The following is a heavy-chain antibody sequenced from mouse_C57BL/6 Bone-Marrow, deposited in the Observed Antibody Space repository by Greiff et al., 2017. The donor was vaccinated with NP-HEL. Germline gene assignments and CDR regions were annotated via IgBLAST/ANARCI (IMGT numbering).Heavy chain of an antibody. CDR3: ARRRGFTTVVATDYFDY. V-gene: IGHV1-55*01. Sequence: VQLQQSGAELVKPGASVKMSCKASGYTFTSYWITWVKQRPGQGLEWIGDIYPGSGSTNYNEKFKSKATLTVDTSSSTAYMQLSSLTSEDSAVYYCARRRGFTTVVATDYFDYWGQGTTLTVSS. CDR1: GYTFTSYW. D-gene: IGHD1-1*01. J-gene: IGHJ2*01. CDR2: IYPGSGST.